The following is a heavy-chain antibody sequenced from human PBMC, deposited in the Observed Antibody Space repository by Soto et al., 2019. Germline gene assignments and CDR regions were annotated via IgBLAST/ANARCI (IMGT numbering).Heavy chain of an antibody. CDR2: IYYSGST. V-gene: IGHV4-59*01. D-gene: IGHD3-16*01. CDR1: GGSISSYY. J-gene: IGHJ6*03. Sequence: SETLSLTCTVSGGSISSYYWSWIRQPPGKGLEWIGYIYYSGSTNYNPSLKSRVTISIDTSKNQFSLKLSSVTAADTAVYYCASRVWSGLSGRDYYYYYLDVWGKGTTVTVSS. CDR3: ASRVWSGLSGRDYYYYYLDV.